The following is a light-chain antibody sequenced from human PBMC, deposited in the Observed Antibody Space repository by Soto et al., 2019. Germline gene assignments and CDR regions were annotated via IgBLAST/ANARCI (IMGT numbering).Light chain of an antibody. CDR2: DAS. CDR3: LQHKRYPLA. V-gene: IGKV1-5*01. J-gene: IGKJ4*01. Sequence: DIQMTQSPSTLSASVGDRVTITCRASQSISNRLAWYQQKPGKAPKVLIYDASSLESGVPSRFSGSGSATEFTLTISSLQPEDFATYYCLQHKRYPLAFGGGTKVDI. CDR1: QSISNR.